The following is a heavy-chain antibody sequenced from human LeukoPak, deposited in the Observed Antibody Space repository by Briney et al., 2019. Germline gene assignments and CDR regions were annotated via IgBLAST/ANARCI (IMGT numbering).Heavy chain of an antibody. V-gene: IGHV3-21*01. J-gene: IGHJ1*01. CDR1: GFTFSSYS. CDR3: ARGPQPYDYVLGYFQH. Sequence: GGSLRLSCAASGFTFSSYSMNWVRQAPGKGLEWVSSISSSSSYIYYADSVKGRFTISRDNAKNSLYLQMNSLRAEDTAVYYCARGPQPYDYVLGYFQHWGQGTLVTVSS. D-gene: IGHD3-16*01. CDR2: ISSSSSYI.